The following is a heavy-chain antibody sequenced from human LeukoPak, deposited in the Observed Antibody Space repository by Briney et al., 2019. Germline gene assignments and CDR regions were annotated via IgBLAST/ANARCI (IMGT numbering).Heavy chain of an antibody. D-gene: IGHD6-25*01. Sequence: KPSETLSLTCTVSGGSISSYYWSWIRQPPGKGLGWSANIYHTGSTNYNPSLSSRVTISIDTAKNQFSLKLTSVTAADTAVYYCARRGRNSSGWQDYLWGQGTLVTVSS. CDR1: GGSISSYY. J-gene: IGHJ4*02. CDR3: ARRGRNSSGWQDYL. CDR2: IYHTGST. V-gene: IGHV4-59*01.